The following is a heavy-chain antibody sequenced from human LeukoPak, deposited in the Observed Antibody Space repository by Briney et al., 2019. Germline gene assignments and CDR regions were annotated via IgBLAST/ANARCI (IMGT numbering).Heavy chain of an antibody. CDR2: ISSGSVYI. V-gene: IGHV3-21*01. D-gene: IGHD6-19*01. Sequence: GGSLRLSCAASGFTFSSYNMNWVRQAPGKGLEWVSSISSGSVYIYYADSVKGRFTISRDNAKNSLYLQMNSLRAEDTAVYYCARDCSGWDYSYYYYYMDVWGKGTTVTISS. CDR3: ARDCSGWDYSYYYYYMDV. CDR1: GFTFSSYN. J-gene: IGHJ6*03.